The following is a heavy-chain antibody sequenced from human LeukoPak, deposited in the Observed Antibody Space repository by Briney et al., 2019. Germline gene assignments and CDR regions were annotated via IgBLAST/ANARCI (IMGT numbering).Heavy chain of an antibody. CDR1: GYTFTINH. J-gene: IGHJ4*02. D-gene: IGHD3-10*01. Sequence: ASVKVSCKASGYTFTINHIHWVRQAPGQGLEWMGRINPNSGGTNYAQKFQGRVTMTRDTSISTAYMELSRLRSDDTAVYYCARDWRGDFDYWGQGTLVTVSS. V-gene: IGHV1-2*06. CDR2: INPNSGGT. CDR3: ARDWRGDFDY.